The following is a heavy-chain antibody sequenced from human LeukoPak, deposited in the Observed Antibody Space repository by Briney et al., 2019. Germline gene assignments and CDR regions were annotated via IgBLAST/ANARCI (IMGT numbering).Heavy chain of an antibody. J-gene: IGHJ6*04. V-gene: IGHV1-18*04. CDR3: ARDNLLRYFDWELYYGMDV. CDR2: ISAYNGNT. Sequence: ASVKVSCKASGYTFTSYGISWVRQAPGQGLEWMGWISAYNGNTNYAQKLQGRVTMITDTSTSTAYMELRSLRSDDTAVYYCARDNLLRYFDWELYYGMDVWGKGTTVTVSS. D-gene: IGHD3-9*01. CDR1: GYTFTSYG.